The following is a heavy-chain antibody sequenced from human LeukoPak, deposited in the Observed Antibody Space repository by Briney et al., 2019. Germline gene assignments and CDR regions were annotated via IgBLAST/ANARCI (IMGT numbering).Heavy chain of an antibody. Sequence: SSETLSLTCTVSGGSISSYYWSWIRQPPGKGLEWIGYIYYSGSTNYNPSLKSRVTISVDTSKNQFSLKLSSVTAADTAVYYCAGVGRYFDWLSFDYWGQGTLVTVSS. J-gene: IGHJ4*02. CDR3: AGVGRYFDWLSFDY. CDR1: GGSISSYY. CDR2: IYYSGST. V-gene: IGHV4-59*08. D-gene: IGHD3-9*01.